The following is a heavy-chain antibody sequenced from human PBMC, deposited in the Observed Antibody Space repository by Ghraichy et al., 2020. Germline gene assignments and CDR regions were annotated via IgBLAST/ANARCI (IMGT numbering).Heavy chain of an antibody. J-gene: IGHJ4*02. V-gene: IGHV1-3*01. CDR1: GYTFTSYA. CDR2: INAGNGNT. CDR3: ARDHSSWYQRGYFDY. D-gene: IGHD6-13*01. Sequence: ASVKVSCKASGYTFTSYAMHWVRQAPGQRLEWMGWINAGNGNTKYSQKFQGRVTITRDTSASTAYMELSSLRSEDTAVYYCARDHSSWYQRGYFDYWGQGTLVTVSS.